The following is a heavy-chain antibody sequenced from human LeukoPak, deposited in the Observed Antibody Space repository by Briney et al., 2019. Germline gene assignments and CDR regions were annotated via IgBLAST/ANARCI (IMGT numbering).Heavy chain of an antibody. CDR2: ISGSGGST. V-gene: IGHV3-23*01. Sequence: GPLRLSCAASGFTFSSYAMSWVRQAPGKGLEWVSAISGSGGSTYYADSVKGRFTISRDNSKNTLYLQMNSLRAEDTAVYYCAKDIGMVRESEFDYWGQGTLVTVSS. D-gene: IGHD3-10*01. CDR1: GFTFSSYA. CDR3: AKDIGMVRESEFDY. J-gene: IGHJ4*02.